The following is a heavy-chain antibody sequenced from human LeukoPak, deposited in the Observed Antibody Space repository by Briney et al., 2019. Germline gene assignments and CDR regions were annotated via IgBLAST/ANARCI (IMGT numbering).Heavy chain of an antibody. D-gene: IGHD3-22*01. CDR3: ARGRYYDSSGYDY. CDR1: GGSISSSSYY. J-gene: IGHJ4*02. CDR2: INHSGST. V-gene: IGHV4-39*07. Sequence: SETLSLTCTVSGGSISSSSYYWSWIRQAPGKGLEWIGEINHSGSTNYNPSLKSRVTISVDTSKNQFSLKLSSVTAADTAVYYCARGRYYDSSGYDYWGQGTLVTVSS.